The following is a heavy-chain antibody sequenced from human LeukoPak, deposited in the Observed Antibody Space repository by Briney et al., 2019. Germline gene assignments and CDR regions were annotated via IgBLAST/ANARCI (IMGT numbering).Heavy chain of an antibody. CDR2: ISSSSSYI. D-gene: IGHD4-17*01. J-gene: IGHJ4*02. Sequence: PGGSLRHSRAPSGVTLSSHSMNWVRHAPEKGLEWVSSISSSSSYIYYADSVKGRFTISRDNAKNSLYLQMNSLRAEDTAVYYCARNPYYGDSGFDYWGQGTLVTVSS. V-gene: IGHV3-21*01. CDR1: GVTLSSHS. CDR3: ARNPYYGDSGFDY.